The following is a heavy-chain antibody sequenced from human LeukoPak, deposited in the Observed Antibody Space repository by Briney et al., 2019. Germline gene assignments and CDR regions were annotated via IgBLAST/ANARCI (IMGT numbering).Heavy chain of an antibody. D-gene: IGHD4-17*01. V-gene: IGHV3-23*01. CDR2: IGGIGAST. J-gene: IGHJ5*02. CDR1: GFTFSNYA. Sequence: PGGSLRLSCAASGFTFSNYAMNWVRQAPGKGLEWVSSIGGIGASTYYADSVKGRFTISRDNSKNTLYLQMNSLRAEDTALYYCAKAAYGDYVNWFDPWGQGILVIVSS. CDR3: AKAAYGDYVNWFDP.